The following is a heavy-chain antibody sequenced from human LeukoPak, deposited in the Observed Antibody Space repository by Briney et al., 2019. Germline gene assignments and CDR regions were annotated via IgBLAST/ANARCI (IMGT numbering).Heavy chain of an antibody. Sequence: GSSVKVSCKASGGTFSSYAISWVRQAPGQGLEWMGGILPIFGTANYAQKFQGRVTITADESTSTAHMELSSLRSEDTAVYYCAREGTVTTRDYYYYYMDVWGKGTTVTVSS. V-gene: IGHV1-69*01. J-gene: IGHJ6*03. CDR2: ILPIFGTA. CDR1: GGTFSSYA. CDR3: AREGTVTTRDYYYYYMDV. D-gene: IGHD4-11*01.